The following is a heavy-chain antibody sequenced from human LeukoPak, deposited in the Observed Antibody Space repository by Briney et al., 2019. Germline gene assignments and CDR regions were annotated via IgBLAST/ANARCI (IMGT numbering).Heavy chain of an antibody. D-gene: IGHD3-10*01. CDR3: ARGVRRGMVRGVTYYYYMDV. J-gene: IGHJ6*03. CDR2: MNPNSGNT. Sequence: ASVKVSCKASGYTFTSYYMHWVRQAPGQGLEWMGWMNPNSGNTGYAQKFQGRVTMTRNTSISTAYMEMSSLRSEDTAVYYCARGVRRGMVRGVTYYYYMDVWGKGTTVTISS. CDR1: GYTFTSYY. V-gene: IGHV1-8*02.